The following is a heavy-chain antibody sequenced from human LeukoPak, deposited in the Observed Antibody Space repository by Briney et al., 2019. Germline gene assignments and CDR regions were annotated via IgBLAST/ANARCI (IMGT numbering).Heavy chain of an antibody. J-gene: IGHJ4*02. D-gene: IGHD6-13*01. Sequence: SETLSLTCTVSGGSISSYYWSWIRQPAGKGLEWIGRIYTSGSTNYNPSLKSRVTMSVDTSKNQFSLKLSSVAAADTAVYYCARDGYSSSWHFFDYWGQGTLVTVSS. CDR3: ARDGYSSSWHFFDY. CDR1: GGSISSYY. V-gene: IGHV4-4*07. CDR2: IYTSGST.